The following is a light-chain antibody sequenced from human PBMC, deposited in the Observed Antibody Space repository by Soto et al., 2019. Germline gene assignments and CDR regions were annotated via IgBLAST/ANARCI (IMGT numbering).Light chain of an antibody. V-gene: IGLV2-14*01. CDR2: EVN. CDR1: SSDVGGYNY. J-gene: IGLJ1*01. Sequence: QSALTQPASVSGSPGQSITISCTGTSSDVGGYNYVSWYQQHPGKAPKLMIYEVNNRPSGVSNRFSGSKSGNTASLTISRLQAEDEADYYCSSYTSSTTSVFGTGIKVTVL. CDR3: SSYTSSTTSV.